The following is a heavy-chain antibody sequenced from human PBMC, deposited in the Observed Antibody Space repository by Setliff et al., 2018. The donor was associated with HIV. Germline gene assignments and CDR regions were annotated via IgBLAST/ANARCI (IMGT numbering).Heavy chain of an antibody. J-gene: IGHJ6*03. CDR2: INHSGST. CDR1: GGSMNSHY. V-gene: IGHV4-34*01. D-gene: IGHD6-19*01. Sequence: SETLSLTCTVSGGSMNSHYWSWIRQPPGKGLEWIGEINHSGSTNYNPSLKSRVTISVDTSKNQFSLKLRSVTAADRAVYYCARVPGYSSGTSYMDVWGKGTTVTVSS. CDR3: ARVPGYSSGTSYMDV.